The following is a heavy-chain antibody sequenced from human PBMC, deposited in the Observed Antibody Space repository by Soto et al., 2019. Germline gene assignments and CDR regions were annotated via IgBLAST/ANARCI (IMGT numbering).Heavy chain of an antibody. CDR3: ARGGDTIIVGWFDP. Sequence: SETLSLTCTVSGGSISSYYWSWIRQPPGRGLEWIGYIYYSGSTNYNPSLRSRVTISVDTSKNQFSLKLSSVTAADTAVYYCARGGDTIIVGWFDPWGQGTLVTVSS. D-gene: IGHD3-22*01. V-gene: IGHV4-59*12. J-gene: IGHJ5*02. CDR1: GGSISSYY. CDR2: IYYSGST.